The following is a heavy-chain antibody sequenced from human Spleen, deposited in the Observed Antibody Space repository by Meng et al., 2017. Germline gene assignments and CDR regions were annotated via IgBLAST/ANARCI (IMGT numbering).Heavy chain of an antibody. CDR1: GGPISSIDW. D-gene: IGHD6-19*01. CDR2: IYHGGDT. CDR3: ASWIYSCGWQ. Sequence: QLQLQASGPGVGKPSGTLSLTCVVSGGPISSIDWWRWVRQPPGKGLEWIGEIYHGGDTNYNPSLKSRVTIAIDRSKNQFSLKLSSVTAADTAVYYCASWIYSCGWQWGQGTLVTVSS. V-gene: IGHV4/OR15-8*02. J-gene: IGHJ4*02.